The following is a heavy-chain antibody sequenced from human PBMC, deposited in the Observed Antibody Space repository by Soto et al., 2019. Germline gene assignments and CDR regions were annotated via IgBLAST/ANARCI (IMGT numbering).Heavy chain of an antibody. J-gene: IGHJ3*02. CDR3: ASVGMWWAGVFEI. D-gene: IGHD2-21*01. CDR2: ISYDGSNK. Sequence: GGSLRLSCAASGFTFSSYAMHWVRQAPGKGLEWVAVISYDGSNKYYADSVKGRFTISRDNSKNTLYLQMNSLRAEDTAVYYCASVGMWWAGVFEIWGQGTMVTVSS. CDR1: GFTFSSYA. V-gene: IGHV3-30-3*01.